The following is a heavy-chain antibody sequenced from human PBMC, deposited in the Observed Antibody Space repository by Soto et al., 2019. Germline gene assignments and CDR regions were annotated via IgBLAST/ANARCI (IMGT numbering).Heavy chain of an antibody. D-gene: IGHD4-17*01. V-gene: IGHV3-23*01. CDR3: AKVWDLGRYGDYSNDAFDI. CDR1: GFTFSSYA. Sequence: GGSLRLSCAASGFTFSSYAMSWVRQAPGKGLEWVSAISGSGGSTYYADSVKGRFTISRDNSKNTLYLQMNSLRAEDTAVYYCAKVWDLGRYGDYSNDAFDIWGQGTMVTVSS. CDR2: ISGSGGST. J-gene: IGHJ3*02.